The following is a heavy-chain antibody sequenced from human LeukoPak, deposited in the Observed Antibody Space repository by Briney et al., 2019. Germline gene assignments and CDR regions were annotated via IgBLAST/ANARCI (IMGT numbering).Heavy chain of an antibody. J-gene: IGHJ4*02. Sequence: PGGSLRLSCAASGFTFEDSSMNWVRQAPGKGLEWVSAISSRSSYIYYSDSVRGRFTVSRDNAKNSLYLQMNSLRAEDTAVYYCAREDYYDSSGYWDYWGQGTLVTVSS. CDR3: AREDYYDSSGYWDY. D-gene: IGHD3-22*01. CDR2: ISSRSSYI. CDR1: GFTFEDSS. V-gene: IGHV3-21*04.